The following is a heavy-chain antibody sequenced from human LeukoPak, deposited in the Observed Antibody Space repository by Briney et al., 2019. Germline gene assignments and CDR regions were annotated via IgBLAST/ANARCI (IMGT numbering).Heavy chain of an antibody. CDR3: ARGGYSGSYHIDY. J-gene: IGHJ4*02. V-gene: IGHV1-69*05. CDR1: GGTFSSYA. CDR2: IIPIFGTA. Sequence: ASVKVSCKASGGTFSSYAISWVRQAPGQGLEWMGGIIPIFGTANYAQKFQGRVTITTDESTSTAYMELSSLRSGDTAVYYCARGGYSGSYHIDYWGQGALVTVSS. D-gene: IGHD1-26*01.